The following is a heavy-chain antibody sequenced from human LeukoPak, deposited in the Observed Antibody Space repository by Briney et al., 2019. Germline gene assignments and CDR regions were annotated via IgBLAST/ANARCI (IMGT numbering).Heavy chain of an antibody. Sequence: GESLKISCKGSGFNFIDYWIGWVRQMRGKGLEWMGIIYPGDSDTRYSPCFQGQVTISADRSINAAYLQWSSLRASDTAMYYCAREYYGSGDFWGQGTLVTVSS. V-gene: IGHV5-51*01. J-gene: IGHJ4*02. CDR1: GFNFIDYW. CDR3: AREYYGSGDF. D-gene: IGHD3-10*01. CDR2: IYPGDSDT.